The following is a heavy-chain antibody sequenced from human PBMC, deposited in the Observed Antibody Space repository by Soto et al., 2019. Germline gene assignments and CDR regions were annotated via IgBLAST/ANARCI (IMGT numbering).Heavy chain of an antibody. CDR2: ISSSSSTI. CDR1: GFTFSSYS. CDR3: ARRATYYYGSGSYVPYYYYYMDV. J-gene: IGHJ6*03. D-gene: IGHD3-10*01. Sequence: EVQLVESGGGLVQPGGSLRLSCAASGFTFSSYSTNWVRQAPGKGLEWVSYISSSSSTIYYADSVKGRFTISRDNAKNSLYLQMNSLRAEDTAVYYCARRATYYYGSGSYVPYYYYYMDVWGKGTTVTVSS. V-gene: IGHV3-48*01.